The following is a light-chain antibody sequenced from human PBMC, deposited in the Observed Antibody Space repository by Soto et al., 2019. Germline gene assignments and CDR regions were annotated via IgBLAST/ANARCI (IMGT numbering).Light chain of an antibody. V-gene: IGLV1-44*01. J-gene: IGLJ2*01. Sequence: QSVLTQPPSASGTPGQTIAISCSGGSSNIGSHTVNWYQQLPGTAPRLLIYSNTQRPSGVPDRFSGSKSGPSASLAIGGLQSEYEGDYYCAAWDDSLNGVVFGGGTKVTVL. CDR3: AAWDDSLNGVV. CDR1: SSNIGSHT. CDR2: SNT.